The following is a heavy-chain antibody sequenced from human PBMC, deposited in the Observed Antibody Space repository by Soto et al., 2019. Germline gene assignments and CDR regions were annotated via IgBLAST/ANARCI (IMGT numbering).Heavy chain of an antibody. CDR2: MNPNSGNT. CDR1: GYTFTSYD. D-gene: IGHD4-17*01. Sequence: ASVKVSCKASGYTFTSYDINWVRQATGQGLEWMGWMNPNSGNTGYAQKFQVRVTMTRNTSISTAYMELSSLRSEATAVYYCARVRQSVRNYYGMDVGGQGAKGAVSS. J-gene: IGHJ6*01. CDR3: ARVRQSVRNYYGMDV. V-gene: IGHV1-8*01.